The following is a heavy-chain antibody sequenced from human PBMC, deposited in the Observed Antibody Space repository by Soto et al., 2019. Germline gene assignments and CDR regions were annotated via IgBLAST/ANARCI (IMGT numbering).Heavy chain of an antibody. CDR2: IYYSGST. CDR1: GGSISSGGYY. V-gene: IGHV4-31*03. D-gene: IGHD2-2*01. J-gene: IGHJ5*02. CDR3: AKIQLGPNWFDP. Sequence: KPSETLSLTCTVSGGSISSGGYYWSWIRQHPGKGLEWIGYIYYSGSTYYNPSLKSRVTISVDTSKNQFSLKLSSVTAADTAVYYCAKIQLGPNWFDPWGQGTPVPVSS.